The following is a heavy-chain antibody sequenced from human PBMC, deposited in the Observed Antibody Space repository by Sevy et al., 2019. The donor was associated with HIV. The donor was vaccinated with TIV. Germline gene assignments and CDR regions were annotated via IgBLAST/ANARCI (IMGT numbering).Heavy chain of an antibody. V-gene: IGHV3-23*01. CDR2: ISGSGGST. D-gene: IGHD6-13*01. CDR3: AKDQIAAPGGLDY. J-gene: IGHJ4*02. CDR1: GFTFSSYA. Sequence: GGSLRLSCAASGFTFSSYAMSWVRQAPGKGLEWVSGISGSGGSTYYADSVKGRFTISRDNSKNTLCLQMNSLRAEDTAVYYCAKDQIAAPGGLDYWGQGTLVTVSS.